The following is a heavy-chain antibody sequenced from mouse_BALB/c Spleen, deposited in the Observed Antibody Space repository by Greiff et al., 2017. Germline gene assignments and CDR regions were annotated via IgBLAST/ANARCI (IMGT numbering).Heavy chain of an antibody. J-gene: IGHJ4*01. CDR3: ARSIGYYAMDY. CDR1: GYSFTGYF. D-gene: IGHD2-14*01. V-gene: IGHV1-20*02. CDR2: INPYNGDT. Sequence: EVQLQQSGPELVKPGASVKISCKASGYSFTGYFMNWVMQSHGKSLEWIGRINPYNGDTFYNQKFKGKATLTVDKSSSTAHMELRSLASEDSAVYYCARSIGYYAMDYWGQGTSVTVSS.